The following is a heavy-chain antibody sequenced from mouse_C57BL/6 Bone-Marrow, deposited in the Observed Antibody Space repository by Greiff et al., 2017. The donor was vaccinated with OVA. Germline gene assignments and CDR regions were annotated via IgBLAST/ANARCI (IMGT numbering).Heavy chain of an antibody. CDR3: ARLGYQGAMDY. CDR1: GFTFSDYG. CDR2: ISSGSSTI. D-gene: IGHD2-14*01. J-gene: IGHJ4*01. V-gene: IGHV5-17*01. Sequence: EVMLVESGGGLVKPGGSLKLSCAASGFTFSDYGMHWVRQAPEKGLEWVAYISSGSSTIYYADTVKGRFTISRDNAKNTLFLQMTSLRSEDTAMYYCARLGYQGAMDYWGQGTSVTVSS.